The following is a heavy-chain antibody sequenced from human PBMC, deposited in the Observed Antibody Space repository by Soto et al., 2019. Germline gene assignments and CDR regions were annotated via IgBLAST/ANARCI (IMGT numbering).Heavy chain of an antibody. CDR2: ISYDGSHK. D-gene: IGHD6-19*01. V-gene: IGHV3-30*18. CDR3: AKGPRIAVAGFGDS. J-gene: IGHJ5*01. CDR1: GFTFSNYG. Sequence: QVQLVESGGGVVQPGRSLRLSCAASGFTFSNYGMHWVRQAPGKGLEWVAGISYDGSHKYYADSVKGRFTISRDNSKKILSLQMNSLRGDDTAVYYCAKGPRIAVAGFGDSWCQGTLVSVSS.